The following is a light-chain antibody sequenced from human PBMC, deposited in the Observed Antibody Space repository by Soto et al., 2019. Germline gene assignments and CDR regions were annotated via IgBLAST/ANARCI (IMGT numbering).Light chain of an antibody. CDR2: WAS. V-gene: IGKV4-1*01. J-gene: IGKJ4*01. CDR3: QQYFAVPLT. Sequence: DFVMTQSPDSLAASLGERATINCRSSQSVLYSSNNKNYLAWYQQKPGQPPKLLIHWASTRESGVPDRFSGSGSGTDFTLTISSLQAEDVAVYYCQQYFAVPLTFGGGTKVEIK. CDR1: QSVLYSSNNKNY.